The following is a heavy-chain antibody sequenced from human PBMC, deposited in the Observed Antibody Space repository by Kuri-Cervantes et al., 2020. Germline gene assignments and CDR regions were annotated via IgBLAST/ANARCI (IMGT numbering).Heavy chain of an antibody. D-gene: IGHD1-7*01. J-gene: IGHJ4*02. V-gene: IGHV1-18*01. Sequence: ASVKVSCKASGYTFTSYGISWVRQAPGQGLEWMGWISAYNGDTNYAQKLQGRVTMTTDTSTSTAYMELSRLRSDDTAVYYCARAPPIQLELRMTFDYWGQGTLVTVSS. CDR1: GYTFTSYG. CDR3: ARAPPIQLELRMTFDY. CDR2: ISAYNGDT.